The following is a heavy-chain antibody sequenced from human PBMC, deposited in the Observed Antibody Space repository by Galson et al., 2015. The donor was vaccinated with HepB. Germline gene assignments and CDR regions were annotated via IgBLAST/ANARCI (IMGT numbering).Heavy chain of an antibody. CDR3: SHYADVCGTLDY. D-gene: IGHD3-16*01. Sequence: SLRLSCAVSGFTFTSAWMSWIRQAPGKGLEWVGLIKSKGTGGTTEYAAPVKGRFTISRDDSKNMVYLQMNSLKIEDTAVYYCSHYADVCGTLDYWGQGSLVTVAS. CDR1: GFTFTSAW. J-gene: IGHJ4*02. CDR2: IKSKGTGGTT. V-gene: IGHV3-15*01.